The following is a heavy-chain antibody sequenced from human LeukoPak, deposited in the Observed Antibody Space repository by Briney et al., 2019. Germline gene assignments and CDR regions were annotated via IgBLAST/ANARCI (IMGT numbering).Heavy chain of an antibody. J-gene: IGHJ4*02. Sequence: SETLSLTCAVYGESFSGYFWNWISQPPGKGLEWIGEINDSGSTNYNPSLKSRLTMSVDTSKNQFSLRLNSMTAADTAVYYCARGSRFWLGNFFRQPLFFDYWGPGNLATVSS. CDR1: GESFSGYF. V-gene: IGHV4-34*01. D-gene: IGHD6-19*01. CDR3: ARGSRFWLGNFFRQPLFFDY. CDR2: INDSGST.